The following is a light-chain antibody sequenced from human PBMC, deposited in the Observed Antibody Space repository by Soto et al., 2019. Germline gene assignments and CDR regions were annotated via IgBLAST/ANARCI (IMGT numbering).Light chain of an antibody. J-gene: IGKJ1*01. Sequence: AIQMTQSPSSLSASVGDRVTITCRASQGIRNDLGWYQQKPGKAPKLLIYGASSLQTGVPSRFSGSGSGTDFTLTISSLQPEDFATYYCQQSSSPLWGTCGQGTKVDIK. V-gene: IGKV1-6*01. CDR2: GAS. CDR3: QQSSSPLWGT. CDR1: QGIRND.